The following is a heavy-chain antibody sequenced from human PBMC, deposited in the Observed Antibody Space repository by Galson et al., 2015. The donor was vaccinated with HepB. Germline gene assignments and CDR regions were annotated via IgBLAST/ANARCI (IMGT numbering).Heavy chain of an antibody. V-gene: IGHV3-7*03. CDR2: IKEDGSEK. CDR3: ARERYFDLFSPSLRNWFDP. CDR1: GFTFSSYW. D-gene: IGHD3-9*01. Sequence: SLRLSCAASGFTFSSYWMSWVRQGPGKGLEWVANIKEDGSEKYYADSVKGRFTISRDNAKNSLYLQMNSLRVEDTAVFYCARERYFDLFSPSLRNWFDPWGQGTLVSVSS. J-gene: IGHJ5*02.